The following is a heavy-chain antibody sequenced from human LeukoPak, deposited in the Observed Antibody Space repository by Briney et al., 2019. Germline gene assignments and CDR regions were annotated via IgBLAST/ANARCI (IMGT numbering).Heavy chain of an antibody. Sequence: SETLSLTCTVSGGSISNYYWSWIRQPPGKGLEWIGEINHSGSTNYNPSLKSRVTISVDTSKNQFSLKLSSVTAADTAVYYCARGRFLGYVDYWGQGTLVTVSS. CDR1: GGSISNYY. D-gene: IGHD3-3*01. CDR3: ARGRFLGYVDY. V-gene: IGHV4-34*01. J-gene: IGHJ4*02. CDR2: INHSGST.